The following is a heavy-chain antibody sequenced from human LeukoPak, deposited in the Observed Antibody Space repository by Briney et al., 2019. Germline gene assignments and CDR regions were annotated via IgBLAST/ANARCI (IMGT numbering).Heavy chain of an antibody. CDR2: VSHDEGT. J-gene: IGHJ4*02. CDR1: GESFIDYH. Sequence: PSETLSLTCGIYGESFIDYHLSWIRQPPGKGLEWIGEVSHDEGTNYSPSLKSRVTISVDTSKYQFSLKLTSVTAADTAVYYCARGPDYAKAGYWGPGTLVTVSS. V-gene: IGHV4-34*01. D-gene: IGHD4-17*01. CDR3: ARGPDYAKAGY.